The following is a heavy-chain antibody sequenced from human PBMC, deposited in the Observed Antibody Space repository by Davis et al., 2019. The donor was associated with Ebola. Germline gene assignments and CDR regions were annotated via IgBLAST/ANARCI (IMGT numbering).Heavy chain of an antibody. CDR3: AKDNLSTMVRAVYHYYYGMDV. CDR1: EFTFSSYT. J-gene: IGHJ6*02. D-gene: IGHD3-10*01. CDR2: ISSSGGST. V-gene: IGHV3-23*01. Sequence: GGSLRLSCAASEFTFSSYTMGWVRQAPGKGLEWVSGISSSGGSTYYADSVKGRFTISRDNSKNTLYLQMNSLRAEDTAVYYCAKDNLSTMVRAVYHYYYGMDVWGQGTTVTVSS.